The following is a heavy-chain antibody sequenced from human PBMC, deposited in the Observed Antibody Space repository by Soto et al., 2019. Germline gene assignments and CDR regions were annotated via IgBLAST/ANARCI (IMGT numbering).Heavy chain of an antibody. CDR2: ISSSGSTI. V-gene: IGHV3-11*01. Sequence: SMKLSFATSGFTFSYHYMNWIRQAPGKGLEWVSYISSSGSTIYYADSVKGRFTISRDNAKNSLYLQMNSLRAEDTAVYYCARATRHSSGWSGFDYWGQGTLVTVS. CDR3: ARATRHSSGWSGFDY. D-gene: IGHD6-19*01. J-gene: IGHJ4*02. CDR1: GFTFSYHY.